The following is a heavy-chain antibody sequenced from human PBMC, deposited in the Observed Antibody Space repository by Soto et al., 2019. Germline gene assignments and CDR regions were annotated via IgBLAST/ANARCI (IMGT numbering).Heavy chain of an antibody. CDR3: ARVGMSLVSDYYYLYGMDV. V-gene: IGHV3-33*01. CDR2: IWYDGSNK. J-gene: IGHJ6*02. CDR1: GFTFSNYG. Sequence: PGGSLRLSCAASGFTFSNYGMHWVRQTPGKGLEWVSLIWYDGSNKYYADSARGRFTISRDNSKNTLYLQMNSLRAEDTAVYYCARVGMSLVSDYYYLYGMDVWGQGTTVTVSS. D-gene: IGHD1-26*01.